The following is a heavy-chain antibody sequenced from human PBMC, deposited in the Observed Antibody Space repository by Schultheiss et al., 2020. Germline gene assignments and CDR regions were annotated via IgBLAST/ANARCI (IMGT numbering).Heavy chain of an antibody. CDR3: AKDNGMDV. J-gene: IGHJ6*02. Sequence: GESLKISCAASGFTFSSYGMHWVRQAPGKGLEWVAVISYDGSNKYYADSVKGRFTISRDNSKNTLYLQMYSLRAEDTAVYYCAKDNGMDVWGQGTTVTVSS. CDR1: GFTFSSYG. V-gene: IGHV3-30*18. CDR2: ISYDGSNK.